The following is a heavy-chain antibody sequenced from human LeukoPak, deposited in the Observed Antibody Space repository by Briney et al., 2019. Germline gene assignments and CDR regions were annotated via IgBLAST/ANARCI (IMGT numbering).Heavy chain of an antibody. V-gene: IGHV4-39*01. J-gene: IGHJ4*02. D-gene: IGHD3-22*01. CDR2: IYNSGST. Sequence: SETLSLTCTVSGGSISSSIYFWGWIRQPPGKGLEWIGSIYNSGSTYYNPSLKSRVTISVDTSKTQFSLKLSSVTAADTAVYYCARLGLSDDRGGYYYFDYWGQGTLVTVSS. CDR3: ARLGLSDDRGGYYYFDY. CDR1: GGSISSSIYF.